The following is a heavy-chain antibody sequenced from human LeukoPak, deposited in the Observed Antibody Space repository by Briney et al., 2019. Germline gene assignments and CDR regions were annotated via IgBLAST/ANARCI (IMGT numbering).Heavy chain of an antibody. CDR3: ATSSGAPGNM. Sequence: GWSLRLSCAVSGVYWMSWVRQAPGKGLEWVANINQDGSVIYYVDSVKGRFTISRDNAKNSLYLQMNSLRAEDTGVYYCATSSGAPGNMWGQGTLVTVSS. J-gene: IGHJ4*02. CDR1: GVYW. V-gene: IGHV3-7*01. CDR2: INQDGSVI. D-gene: IGHD2-8*02.